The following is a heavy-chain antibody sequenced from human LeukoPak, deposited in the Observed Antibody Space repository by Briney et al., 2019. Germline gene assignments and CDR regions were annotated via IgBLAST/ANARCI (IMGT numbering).Heavy chain of an antibody. CDR3: ARPRLAYYYYGSDV. D-gene: IGHD1-1*01. Sequence: GGSLRLSCAASGLAFSTYPMHWVRQAPGKGLEWVAVISDDGSNKYYADSVKGRFTITRDQSQNTLYLQMNSLRAEDTAVYYWARPRLAYYYYGSDVGGKETAVSVS. CDR2: ISDDGSNK. V-gene: IGHV3-30*04. CDR1: GLAFSTYP. J-gene: IGHJ6*04.